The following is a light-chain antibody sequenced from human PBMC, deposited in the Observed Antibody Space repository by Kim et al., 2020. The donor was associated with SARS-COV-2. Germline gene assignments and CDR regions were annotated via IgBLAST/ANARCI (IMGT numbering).Light chain of an antibody. CDR3: QQYNNWRRT. CDR2: GAS. Sequence: SVSPGERATLSCRAGQSVSSNLAWYQQKPGQAPRLLIYGASTRATGIPARFSGSGSGTEFTLTISSLQSEDFAVYYCQQYNNWRRTFGQGTKLEI. J-gene: IGKJ2*01. V-gene: IGKV3-15*01. CDR1: QSVSSN.